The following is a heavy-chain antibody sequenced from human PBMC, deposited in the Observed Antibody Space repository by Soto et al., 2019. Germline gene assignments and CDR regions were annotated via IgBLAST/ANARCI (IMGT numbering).Heavy chain of an antibody. CDR1: GFTFSNAW. Sequence: GGSLRLSCAASGFTFSNAWMSWVRQAPGKGLEWVGRIKSKTDGGTTDYAAPVKGRFTISRDDSKNTLYLQMNSLKTEDTAVYYCTTVSGPNVDFISWWGKNDYWGQGTLVTVSS. D-gene: IGHD2-15*01. CDR2: IKSKTDGGTT. CDR3: TTVSGPNVDFISWWGKNDY. J-gene: IGHJ4*02. V-gene: IGHV3-15*01.